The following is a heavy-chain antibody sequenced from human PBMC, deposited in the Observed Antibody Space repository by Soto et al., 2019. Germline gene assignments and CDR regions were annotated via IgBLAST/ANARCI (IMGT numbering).Heavy chain of an antibody. Sequence: QVQLVQSGAEVKKPGSPVKVSCKASGGTFSSYTISWVRQAPGQGLEWMGRIIPILGIANYAQKFQGRVTITADKSTSTAYMELSSLRSEDTAVYYCARVVVGVPSWFDPWGQGTLVTVSS. J-gene: IGHJ5*02. V-gene: IGHV1-69*02. D-gene: IGHD3-22*01. CDR3: ARVVVGVPSWFDP. CDR2: IIPILGIA. CDR1: GGTFSSYT.